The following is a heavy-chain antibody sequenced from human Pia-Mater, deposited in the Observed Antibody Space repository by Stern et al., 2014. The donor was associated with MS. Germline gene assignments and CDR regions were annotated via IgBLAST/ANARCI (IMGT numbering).Heavy chain of an antibody. Sequence: QVPLKESGPALVKPTQSLKLTCTFSGFSLTTTGMRVSWIGQPPGKALEWLARSDWDEEKFYSTSLKTRLTISKDKSKTQVVLTMTNMDPVDTGTYYCARTTYDVEVWGLGTTVTVTS. CDR1: GFSLTTTGMR. J-gene: IGHJ6*02. CDR3: ARTTYDVEV. CDR2: SDWDEEK. V-gene: IGHV2-70*04.